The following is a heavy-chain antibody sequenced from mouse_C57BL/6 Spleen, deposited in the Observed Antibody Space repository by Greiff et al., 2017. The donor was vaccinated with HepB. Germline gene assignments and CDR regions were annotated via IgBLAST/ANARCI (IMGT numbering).Heavy chain of an antibody. Sequence: EVKVEESGEGLVKPGGSLKLSCAASGFTFSSYAMSWVRQTPEKRLEWVAYISSGGDYIYYADTVKGRFTISRDNARNTLYLQMSSLKSEDTAMYYCTRVEYYYGSSLWYFDVWGTGTTVTVSS. V-gene: IGHV5-9-1*02. D-gene: IGHD1-1*01. CDR3: TRVEYYYGSSLWYFDV. J-gene: IGHJ1*03. CDR1: GFTFSSYA. CDR2: ISSGGDYI.